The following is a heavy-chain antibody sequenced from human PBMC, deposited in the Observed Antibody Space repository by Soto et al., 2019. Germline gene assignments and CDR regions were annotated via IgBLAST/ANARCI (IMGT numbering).Heavy chain of an antibody. V-gene: IGHV3-21*01. CDR1: GFTFSSYS. J-gene: IGHJ4*02. Sequence: EVQLVESGGGLVKPGGSLRLSCVASGFTFSSYSMNWVRQAPGKGLEWVSSISSSSSYIYYADSVKGRFTISRHNAKNSLYLQMNSLRAEDTAVYYCARNEAMQWLANWGQGTLVTVSS. CDR3: ARNEAMQWLAN. CDR2: ISSSSSYI. D-gene: IGHD6-19*01.